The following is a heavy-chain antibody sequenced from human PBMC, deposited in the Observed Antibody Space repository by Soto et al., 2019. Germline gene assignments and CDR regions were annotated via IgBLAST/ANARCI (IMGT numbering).Heavy chain of an antibody. V-gene: IGHV3-23*01. CDR2: ISGRGGST. CDR1: GFTLGTYV. J-gene: IGHJ4*02. D-gene: IGHD2-15*01. CDR3: AKDRKGSYCSGGTCYSFDY. Sequence: EVQLLESGGGLVQPGGSLRLSCAASGFTLGTYVMTWVRQAPGKGLEWVSAISGRGGSTNYADPVKGRLTMSRDNTKNPLYLQMNSLRVEDTAVYYCAKDRKGSYCSGGTCYSFDYWGQGTPVTVPS.